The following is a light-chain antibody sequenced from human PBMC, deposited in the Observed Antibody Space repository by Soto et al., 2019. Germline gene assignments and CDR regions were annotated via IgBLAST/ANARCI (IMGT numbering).Light chain of an antibody. CDR1: QSVSSSY. J-gene: IGKJ2*01. V-gene: IGKV3-20*01. Sequence: EIVLTQSPGTLSLSPGERATLSCRASQSVSSSYLAWYQQKPGQAPRLLIYGASSRATGIPDRFSGSGSGTDFTLTISRLEPEDFAVYYCQQYGSSLPMYTFGQGTKVDIK. CDR2: GAS. CDR3: QQYGSSLPMYT.